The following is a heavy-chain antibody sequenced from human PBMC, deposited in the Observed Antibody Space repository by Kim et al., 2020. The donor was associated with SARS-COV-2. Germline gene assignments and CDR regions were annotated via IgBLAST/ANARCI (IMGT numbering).Heavy chain of an antibody. CDR2: INHSGST. Sequence: SETLSLTCAVYGGSFSGYYWSWIRQPPGKGLEWIGEINHSGSTNYNPSLKSRVTISVDTSKNQFSLKLSSVTAADTAVYYCARLTLLNIVLMVYAIDEAVFYYWGQGALGTLSS. D-gene: IGHD2-8*01. V-gene: IGHV4-34*01. CDR3: ARLTLLNIVLMVYAIDEAVFYY. J-gene: IGHJ4*02. CDR1: GGSFSGYY.